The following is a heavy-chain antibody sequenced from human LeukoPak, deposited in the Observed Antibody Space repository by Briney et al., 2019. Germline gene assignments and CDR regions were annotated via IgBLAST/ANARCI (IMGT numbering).Heavy chain of an antibody. CDR2: IYTSGST. Sequence: SENLSLTCTVSGGSISSYYWSWIRQPAGKGLEWIGRIYTSGSTNYNPSLRSRVTISVDTSRNQFSLRLRSVTAADSAVYYCARVDYHDSSGLPYYYALDVWGQGTTVTVS. V-gene: IGHV4-4*07. J-gene: IGHJ6*02. CDR1: GGSISSYY. D-gene: IGHD3-22*01. CDR3: ARVDYHDSSGLPYYYALDV.